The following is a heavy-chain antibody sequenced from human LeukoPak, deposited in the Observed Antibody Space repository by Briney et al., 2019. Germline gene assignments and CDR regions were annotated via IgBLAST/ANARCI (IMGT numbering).Heavy chain of an antibody. CDR1: GYTFTVYY. V-gene: IGHV1-2*02. CDR2: INPNIGDT. CDR3: ARVLTSDTAPDY. Sequence: GASVTVSYKASGYTFTVYYMHWVRQAPGQGLEWMGWINPNIGDTNYAQKFQGRVTMTRDTSISTAYMELSRLRSDDTAVYYCARVLTSDTAPDYWGQGTLVTVSS. J-gene: IGHJ4*02. D-gene: IGHD5-18*01.